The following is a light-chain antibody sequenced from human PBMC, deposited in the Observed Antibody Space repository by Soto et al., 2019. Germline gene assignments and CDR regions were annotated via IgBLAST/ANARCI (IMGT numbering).Light chain of an antibody. V-gene: IGLV1-40*03. J-gene: IGLJ2*01. Sequence: QAVVTQTPSVSGAPGQKITMSCTGSSSNIGAGYDVHWYQQVPGTAPRLLIYADNNRPSGVPDRFSASKSGASASLAITGLQGEDEATYYCQSYDTSLSGVIFGAGTKVTVL. CDR3: QSYDTSLSGVI. CDR1: SSNIGAGYD. CDR2: ADN.